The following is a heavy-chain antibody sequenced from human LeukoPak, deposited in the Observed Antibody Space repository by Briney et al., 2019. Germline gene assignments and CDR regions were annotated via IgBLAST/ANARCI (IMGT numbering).Heavy chain of an antibody. CDR1: GFTFSNYC. CDR3: AKERFSSWHSNWFDP. V-gene: IGHV3-74*01. CDR2: ICPGGTIT. J-gene: IGHJ5*02. D-gene: IGHD6-13*01. Sequence: GGSLRLSCTASGFTFSNYCMHWVRQTPGRGLIWVSRICPGGTITNYADSVKGRFTISRDDAKNMMFLQMNSLRADDTAVYYCAKERFSSWHSNWFDPWGQGTLVTVSS.